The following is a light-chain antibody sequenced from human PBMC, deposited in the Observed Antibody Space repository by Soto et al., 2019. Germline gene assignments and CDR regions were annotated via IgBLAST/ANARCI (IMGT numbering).Light chain of an antibody. CDR3: QQYNTYSWT. J-gene: IGKJ1*01. Sequence: DIQMTQSPSTLSASVGDRVTITCRASQSISNWLAWYQQKPGKAPKLLIYDASSLASGVPSRFSGSGSGTEFTLTISGLQPDDFATYYCQQYNTYSWTFGQGTKVEIK. CDR2: DAS. V-gene: IGKV1-5*01. CDR1: QSISNW.